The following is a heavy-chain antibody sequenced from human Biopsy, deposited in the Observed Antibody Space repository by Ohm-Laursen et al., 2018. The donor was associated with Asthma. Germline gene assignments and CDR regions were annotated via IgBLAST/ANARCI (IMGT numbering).Heavy chain of an antibody. D-gene: IGHD3-10*01. CDR3: ARAVDYSHYYGIDV. Sequence: GASVKVSCKISGYTFNSAGITWVRQAPGQGLGWMGWISVYNGNTKVAQKLQDRVTMITGTSTSTAYMELRSLRSDDTAVYFCARAVDYSHYYGIDVWGQGTTVTVS. CDR1: GYTFNSAG. V-gene: IGHV1-18*01. CDR2: ISVYNGNT. J-gene: IGHJ6*02.